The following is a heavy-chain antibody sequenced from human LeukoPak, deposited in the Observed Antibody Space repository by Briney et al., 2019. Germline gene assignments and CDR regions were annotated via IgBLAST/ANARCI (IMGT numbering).Heavy chain of an antibody. CDR3: ARVGTIFGVTSRYWFDP. V-gene: IGHV1-3*01. D-gene: IGHD3-3*01. CDR1: GYTSTSYA. Sequence: ASVKVSCKASGYTSTSYAMHWVRQAPGQRLEWMGWINAGNGNTKYSQKFQGRVTITRDTSASTAYMELSSLRSEDTAVYYCARVGTIFGVTSRYWFDPWGQGTLVTVSS. J-gene: IGHJ5*02. CDR2: INAGNGNT.